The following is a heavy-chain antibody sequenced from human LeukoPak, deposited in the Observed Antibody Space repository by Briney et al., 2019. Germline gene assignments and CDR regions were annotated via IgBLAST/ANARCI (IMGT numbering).Heavy chain of an antibody. J-gene: IGHJ6*02. CDR3: ARRYLGYCSGDSCPLNYYGMDV. Sequence: SETLSLTCTVSGVSISSSNYYWGWIRQPPGKGLEWIGSIYYSGSTYYNPSLKSRVTISVDTSKNQFSLKLSSVTAAETAVYFCARRYLGYCSGDSCPLNYYGMDVWGQGTTVAVSS. CDR2: IYYSGST. CDR1: GVSISSSNYY. V-gene: IGHV4-39*01. D-gene: IGHD2-15*01.